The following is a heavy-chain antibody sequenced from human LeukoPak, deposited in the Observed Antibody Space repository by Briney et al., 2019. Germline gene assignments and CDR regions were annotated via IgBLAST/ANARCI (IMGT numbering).Heavy chain of an antibody. Sequence: QSGGSLRLSCAASGFTFSSYWMQWVRPAPGKGPLWVSRINSDGGNTAYADSVKGRFIVSRDNAKNTLYLQMNSLRVEDTAVYYCTRGYNYRIDYWGQGTQVSVSS. CDR3: TRGYNYRIDY. CDR1: GFTFSSYW. V-gene: IGHV3-74*01. CDR2: INSDGGNT. J-gene: IGHJ4*02. D-gene: IGHD5-24*01.